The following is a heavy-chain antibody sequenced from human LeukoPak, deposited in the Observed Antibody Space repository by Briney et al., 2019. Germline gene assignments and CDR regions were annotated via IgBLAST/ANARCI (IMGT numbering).Heavy chain of an antibody. J-gene: IGHJ3*02. CDR3: ARRITMVRGVIKGAFDI. Sequence: SETLSLTCTASGGSISSSSYYWGWIRQPPGKGLEWIGSIYYSGSTYYNPSLKSRVTISVDTSKNQFSLKLSSVTAADTAVYYCARRITMVRGVIKGAFDIWGQGTMVTVSS. D-gene: IGHD3-10*01. CDR1: GGSISSSSYY. CDR2: IYYSGST. V-gene: IGHV4-39*01.